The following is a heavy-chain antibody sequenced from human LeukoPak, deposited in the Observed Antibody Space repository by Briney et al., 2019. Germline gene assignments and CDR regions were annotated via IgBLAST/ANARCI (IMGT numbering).Heavy chain of an antibody. CDR1: GGSISSYY. D-gene: IGHD6-13*01. CDR3: ARAAAGTGVNAFDI. Sequence: SETLSLTCTVSGGSISSYYGSWIRQPAGKGLEWIGRIYTSGSTNYNPSLKSRVTMSVDTSKNQFSLKLSSVTAADTAVYYCARAAAGTGVNAFDIWGQGTMVTVSS. V-gene: IGHV4-4*07. J-gene: IGHJ3*02. CDR2: IYTSGST.